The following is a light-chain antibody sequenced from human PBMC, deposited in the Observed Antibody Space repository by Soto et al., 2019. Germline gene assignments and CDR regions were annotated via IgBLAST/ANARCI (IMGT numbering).Light chain of an antibody. Sequence: ILLTQSPGTLSLSPGERATLSCRASQSVSSTYLAWYQQKPGQAPRPLIYDIFTRATGVPTRISGSGSGTEFTLTISSLQSEDFEVYYCQQYNSWPLTFGGGTKVDIK. CDR3: QQYNSWPLT. CDR1: QSVSSTY. J-gene: IGKJ4*01. V-gene: IGKV3D-15*01. CDR2: DIF.